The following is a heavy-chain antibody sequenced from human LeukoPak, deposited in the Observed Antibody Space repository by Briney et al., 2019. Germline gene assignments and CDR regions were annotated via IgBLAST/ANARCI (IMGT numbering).Heavy chain of an antibody. J-gene: IGHJ4*02. CDR3: AKGGYCSGGSCYSDYFDY. D-gene: IGHD2-15*01. CDR2: ISGSGGST. CDR1: GFTFSSYA. V-gene: IGHV3-23*01. Sequence: GGSLRLSCAAYGFTFSSYAMSWVRQAPGKGLEWVSAISGSGGSTYYADSVKGRFTISRDNSKNTLYLQMNSLRAEDTAVYYCAKGGYCSGGSCYSDYFDYWGQGTLVTVSS.